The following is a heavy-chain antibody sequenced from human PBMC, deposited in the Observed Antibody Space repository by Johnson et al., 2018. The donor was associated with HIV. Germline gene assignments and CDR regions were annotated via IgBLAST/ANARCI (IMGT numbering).Heavy chain of an antibody. Sequence: VQLVESGGGLIQPGGSLRLSCAASGFTVSSNYMSWVRQAPGKGLEWVSVIYSGGSTYTADSVKGRFTISRDNSKNTLYLQMNSLRAEDTAIYYCARQFRSVGAPDAFDIWGQGTMVTVSS. D-gene: IGHD1-26*01. J-gene: IGHJ3*02. CDR3: ARQFRSVGAPDAFDI. CDR1: GFTVSSNY. CDR2: IYSGGST. V-gene: IGHV3-53*01.